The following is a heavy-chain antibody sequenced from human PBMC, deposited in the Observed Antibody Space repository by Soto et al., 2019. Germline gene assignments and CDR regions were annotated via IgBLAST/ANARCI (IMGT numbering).Heavy chain of an antibody. D-gene: IGHD3-3*01. CDR2: ISSSGSTI. V-gene: IGHV3-48*03. Sequence: GGSLRLSCAASGFTFSSYEMNWVRQAPGKGLEWVSYISSSGSTIYYADSVKGRFTISRDNAKNSLYLQMNSLRAEDTAVYYCARGNYDFWSGYLGSTEYYGMDVWGQGTTVTVSS. CDR3: ARGNYDFWSGYLGSTEYYGMDV. J-gene: IGHJ6*02. CDR1: GFTFSSYE.